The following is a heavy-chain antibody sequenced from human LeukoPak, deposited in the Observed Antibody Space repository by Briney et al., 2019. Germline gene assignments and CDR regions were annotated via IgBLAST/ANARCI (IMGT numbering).Heavy chain of an antibody. V-gene: IGHV4-4*07. CDR3: AGSRLSIAARPERVDY. CDR2: IYTSGST. J-gene: IGHJ4*02. D-gene: IGHD6-6*01. CDR1: GGSISSPY. Sequence: PSETLSLTCTVSGGSISSPYWSWIRQPAGKGLEWIGRIYTSGSTNYNPSLKSRVTMSVDTSKNQFSLKLSSVTAADTAVYHCAGSRLSIAARPERVDYWGQGTLVTVSS.